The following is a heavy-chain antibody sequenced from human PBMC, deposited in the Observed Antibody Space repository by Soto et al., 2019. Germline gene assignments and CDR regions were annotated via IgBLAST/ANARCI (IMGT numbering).Heavy chain of an antibody. V-gene: IGHV4-34*01. J-gene: IGHJ5*02. Sequence: QVQLQQWGAGLLKPSETLSLTCAVYGGSFSGYYWGWIRQPPGKGLEWIGEINHSGSTNYNPSLKSRVTISVDTSKNQFSLKLSSVTAADTAVYYCARIYCGGDCSAGGWFDPWGQGTLVTVSS. CDR3: ARIYCGGDCSAGGWFDP. CDR1: GGSFSGYY. D-gene: IGHD2-21*01. CDR2: INHSGST.